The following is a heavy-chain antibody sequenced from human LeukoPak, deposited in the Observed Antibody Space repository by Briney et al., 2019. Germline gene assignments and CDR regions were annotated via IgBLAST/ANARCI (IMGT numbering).Heavy chain of an antibody. CDR3: AREGSGWQFDY. D-gene: IGHD6-19*01. V-gene: IGHV3-30-3*01. CDR2: ISYVGSNK. J-gene: IGHJ4*02. Sequence: PGRSERLSCAASGFTFSSYSMHWVRQAPGKGLEWVALISYVGSNKYYADSVKGRFTISRDNSNNTLYLQMNSLRAEDTAVYYCAREGSGWQFDYWGQGTL. CDR1: GFTFSSYS.